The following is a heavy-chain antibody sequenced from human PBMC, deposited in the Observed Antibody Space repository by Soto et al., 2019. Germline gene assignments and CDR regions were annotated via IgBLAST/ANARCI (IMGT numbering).Heavy chain of an antibody. V-gene: IGHV3-30*18. CDR3: AKSGGEGITRTTFLDY. CDR1: GFTFSSYG. Sequence: QVQLVESGGGVVQPGRSLRLSCAASGFTFSSYGMHWVRQAPGKGLEWVAVISYDGSNKYYADSVKGRFTISRDNSKNTLYLQMNSLRAEDTAVYYCAKSGGEGITRTTFLDYWGQGTLVTVSS. CDR2: ISYDGSNK. D-gene: IGHD1-7*01. J-gene: IGHJ4*02.